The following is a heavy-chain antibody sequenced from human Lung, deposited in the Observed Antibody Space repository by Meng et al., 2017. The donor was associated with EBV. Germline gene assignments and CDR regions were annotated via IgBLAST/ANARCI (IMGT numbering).Heavy chain of an antibody. Sequence: QVQLLRSGAGWGKPGASVKVSCKASGYPFTSFPSSTVDWVRQAPGQMLEWMGWIDAGNGNTKYSQKFQGRVTITRDTSATTAYMELSSLRSEDTAVYYCARGHTISAVYFDYWGQGTLVTVSS. D-gene: IGHD2-2*02. V-gene: IGHV1-3*01. CDR2: IDAGNGNT. CDR3: ARGHTISAVYFDY. CDR1: GYPFTSFP. J-gene: IGHJ4*02.